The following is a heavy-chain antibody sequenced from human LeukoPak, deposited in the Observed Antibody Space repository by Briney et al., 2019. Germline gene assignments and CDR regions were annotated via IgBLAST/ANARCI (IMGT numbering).Heavy chain of an antibody. Sequence: SETLSLTCTVSGGSISSYYWSWLRLPPGKGPEWIGSISYSGSTNYDPSLKSRVTISIDTSKNHFSLKVASVTAADTAVYYCARGLGSYPYYFDYWGQGTLVTVSS. CDR2: ISYSGST. J-gene: IGHJ4*02. CDR1: GGSISSYY. CDR3: ARGLGSYPYYFDY. D-gene: IGHD1-26*01. V-gene: IGHV4-59*01.